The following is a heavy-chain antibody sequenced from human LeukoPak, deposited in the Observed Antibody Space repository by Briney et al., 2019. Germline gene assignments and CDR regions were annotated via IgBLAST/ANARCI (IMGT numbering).Heavy chain of an antibody. J-gene: IGHJ6*03. CDR1: GGSISSSSHY. V-gene: IGHV4-39*07. CDR3: ARDGDSSGRDRRSYYMDV. D-gene: IGHD3-22*01. Sequence: SETLSLTCTVSGGSISSSSHYWGWIRQPPGKGLEWIGSMYYRGSTYHNPSLKSRVTISVDTSKNQFSLKLSSVTAADTAVYYCARDGDSSGRDRRSYYMDVWGKGTTVTVSS. CDR2: MYYRGST.